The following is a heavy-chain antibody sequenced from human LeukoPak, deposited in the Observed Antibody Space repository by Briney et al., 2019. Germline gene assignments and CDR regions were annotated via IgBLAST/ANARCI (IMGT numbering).Heavy chain of an antibody. V-gene: IGHV3-30-3*01. Sequence: GGSLRLSCAASGFTFSSYAMHWVRQAPGKGLEWVAVISYDGSNKYYADSVKGRFTISRDNSKNTLYLQMNSLRAEDTAVYYCAKGEGYSSGWSDAFDIWGQGTMVTVSS. CDR1: GFTFSSYA. CDR3: AKGEGYSSGWSDAFDI. J-gene: IGHJ3*02. CDR2: ISYDGSNK. D-gene: IGHD6-19*01.